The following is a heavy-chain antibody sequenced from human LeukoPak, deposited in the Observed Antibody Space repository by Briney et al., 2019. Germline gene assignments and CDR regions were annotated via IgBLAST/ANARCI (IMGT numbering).Heavy chain of an antibody. D-gene: IGHD6-13*01. CDR3: ARVSSSWYQDWYFDL. J-gene: IGHJ2*01. V-gene: IGHV4-39*07. CDR2: IYYSGST. Sequence: PSETLSLTCTVSGGSISSSSYYWGWIRQPPGKGLEWIGSIYYSGSTYYNPSLKSRVTISVGTSKNQFSLKLSSVTAADTAVYYCARVSSSWYQDWYFDLWGRGTLVTVSS. CDR1: GGSISSSSYY.